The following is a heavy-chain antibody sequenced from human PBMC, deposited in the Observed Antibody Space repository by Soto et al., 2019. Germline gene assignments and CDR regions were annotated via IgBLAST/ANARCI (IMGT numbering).Heavy chain of an antibody. V-gene: IGHV4-59*01. D-gene: IGHD1-26*01. Sequence: SETLSLTCTVSGGSISSYYWSWIRQPPGKGLEWIGYIYYSGSTNYNPSLKSRVTISVDTSKNQFSLKLSSVTAADTAVYYCAISYVGSLFVYWGQGTLVTVSS. CDR2: IYYSGST. CDR1: GGSISSYY. CDR3: AISYVGSLFVY. J-gene: IGHJ4*02.